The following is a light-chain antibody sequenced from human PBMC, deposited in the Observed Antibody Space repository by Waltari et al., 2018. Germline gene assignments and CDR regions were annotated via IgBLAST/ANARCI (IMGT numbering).Light chain of an antibody. J-gene: IGKJ1*01. CDR2: DAS. Sequence: IVLTHSPGSLPLSSGGDTTLICRATRSISRYLCWYQQKPGQAPRLLIYDASTRATGIPERFSGGGSGTDFSLTISRLEPEDFAVYYCQMYVRLPATFGQGTKVEI. CDR3: QMYVRLPAT. CDR1: RSISRY. V-gene: IGKV3-20*01.